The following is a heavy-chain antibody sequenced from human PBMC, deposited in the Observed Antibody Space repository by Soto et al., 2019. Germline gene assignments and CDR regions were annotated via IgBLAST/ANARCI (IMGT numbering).Heavy chain of an antibody. J-gene: IGHJ4*02. V-gene: IGHV3-23*01. CDR1: GFTFSSYA. CDR2: ISGSGDST. Sequence: EVQLLESGGGLVQPGGSLRLSCAASGFTFSSYAIHWVRQAPGEGLEWVSGISGSGDSTSYTDSVKGRFTISRDNSKNPLKLQMKRLRAEDTAVNYCAKVTLQLVQTHHFPYWGPGTLVTV. CDR3: AKVTLQLVQTHHFPY. D-gene: IGHD6-6*01.